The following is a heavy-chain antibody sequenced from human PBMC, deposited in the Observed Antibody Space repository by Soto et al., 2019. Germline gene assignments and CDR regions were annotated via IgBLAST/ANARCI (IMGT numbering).Heavy chain of an antibody. J-gene: IGHJ6*03. CDR1: GYTFTSYD. D-gene: IGHD3-10*01. V-gene: IGHV1-8*01. Sequence: ASVNVSCKASGYTFTSYDINWVRQATGHGLEWMGWMNPNSGNTGYAQKFQGRVTMTRNTSISTAYMELSSLRSEDTAVYYCARAPPYPYGWLGYYYYYMDVWGKGTTVTVSS. CDR3: ARAPPYPYGWLGYYYYYMDV. CDR2: MNPNSGNT.